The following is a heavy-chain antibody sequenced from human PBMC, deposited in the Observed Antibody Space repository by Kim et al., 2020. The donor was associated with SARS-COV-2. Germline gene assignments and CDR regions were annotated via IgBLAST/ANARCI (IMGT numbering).Heavy chain of an antibody. D-gene: IGHD3-3*01. CDR3: ARVGHIYDFWSGWGNSVRWFDP. CDR1: GVSFSGYY. V-gene: IGHV4-34*01. J-gene: IGHJ5*02. CDR2: INHSGST. Sequence: SETLSLTCAVYGVSFSGYYWSWIRQPPGKGLEWVGEINHSGSTNYNPSLKSRVTISVDTSKNQFSLKLSSVTAADTAVYYCARVGHIYDFWSGWGNSVRWFDPWGQGALVTVSS.